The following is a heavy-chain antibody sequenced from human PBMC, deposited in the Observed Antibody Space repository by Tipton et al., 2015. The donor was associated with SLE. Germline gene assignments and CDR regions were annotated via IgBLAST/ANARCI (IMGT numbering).Heavy chain of an antibody. CDR3: ARVGVLRFLEWFDYFDY. V-gene: IGHV3-11*06. CDR1: GFTFSDYY. D-gene: IGHD3-3*01. J-gene: IGHJ4*02. CDR2: ISSSSSYT. Sequence: SLRLSCAASGFTFSDYYMSWIRQAPGKGLEWVSYISSSSSYTNYADSVKGRFTISRDNAKNSLYLQMNSLRAEDTAVYYCARVGVLRFLEWFDYFDYWGQGTLVTVSS.